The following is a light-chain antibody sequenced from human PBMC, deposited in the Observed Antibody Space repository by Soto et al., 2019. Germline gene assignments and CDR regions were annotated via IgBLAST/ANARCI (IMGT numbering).Light chain of an antibody. CDR1: QSVSSY. J-gene: IGKJ1*01. Sequence: EIVMTQSPATLSVSPGERVTLSCRASQSVSSYLAWYQQKPGQAPRLLIYDASNRATGIPARFSGSGSGTDFTLTISSLEPEDFAVYYCQQRSNWPRTFGQGTKV. CDR2: DAS. CDR3: QQRSNWPRT. V-gene: IGKV3-11*01.